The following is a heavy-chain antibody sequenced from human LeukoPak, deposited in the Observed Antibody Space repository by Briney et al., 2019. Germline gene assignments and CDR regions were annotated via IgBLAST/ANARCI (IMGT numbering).Heavy chain of an antibody. Sequence: QSGGSLRLSCTASGFIFSTYATGWARQAPGKGLEWVSGIGSNGVNTYYADSAKGRFTISRDNSKNTVYLQMNSLRVEDTALYYCVKAYTTSGTYSEPWGQGTLVTVSS. D-gene: IGHD1-26*01. CDR1: GFIFSTYA. CDR3: VKAYTTSGTYSEP. CDR2: IGSNGVNT. V-gene: IGHV3-23*01. J-gene: IGHJ4*02.